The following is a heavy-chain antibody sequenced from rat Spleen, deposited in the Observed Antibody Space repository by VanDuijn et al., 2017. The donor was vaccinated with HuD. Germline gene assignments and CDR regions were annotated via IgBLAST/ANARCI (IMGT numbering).Heavy chain of an antibody. D-gene: IGHD1-1*01. CDR3: ARDKDTTVVTPSHFDY. CDR2: IWGDGST. J-gene: IGHJ2*01. Sequence: QVQLKESGPGLVQPSQTLSLSCTVSGFSLISYGVNWVRQSPGQGLEWMGGIWGDGSTKYNSALKSRLSISRDTAKSQVFLKMNSLQKEETATYYCARDKDTTVVTPSHFDYWGQGVMVTVSS. CDR1: GFSLISYG. V-gene: IGHV2-13*01.